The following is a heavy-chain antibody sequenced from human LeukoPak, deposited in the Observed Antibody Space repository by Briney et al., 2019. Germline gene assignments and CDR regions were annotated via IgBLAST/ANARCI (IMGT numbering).Heavy chain of an antibody. J-gene: IGHJ6*02. CDR2: INHSGST. D-gene: IGHD3-10*01. CDR3: ARLGEARAYYYGSGSSSMNYYYYGMDV. V-gene: IGHV4-34*01. Sequence: SETLSLTCAVYGGSFSGYYWSWIRHPPGKGLEWIGEINHSGSTNYNPSLKSRVTISVDTSKNQSSLKLSSVTAADTAVYYCARLGEARAYYYGSGSSSMNYYYYGMDVWGQGTTVTVSS. CDR1: GGSFSGYY.